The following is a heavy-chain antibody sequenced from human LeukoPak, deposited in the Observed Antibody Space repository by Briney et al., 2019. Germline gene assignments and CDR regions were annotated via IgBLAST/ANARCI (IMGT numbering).Heavy chain of an antibody. CDR2: IYHSGST. CDR3: ARGVNSGYFDY. D-gene: IGHD1-26*01. J-gene: IGHJ4*02. Sequence: PSETLSLTCTVSGYSISSGYYWGWIRQPPGKGLEWIGSIYHSGSTYYNPSLKSRVTISVDTSKNQFSLKLSSVTAADTAVYYCARGVNSGYFDYCGQGTLVTVSS. CDR1: GYSISSGYY. V-gene: IGHV4-38-2*02.